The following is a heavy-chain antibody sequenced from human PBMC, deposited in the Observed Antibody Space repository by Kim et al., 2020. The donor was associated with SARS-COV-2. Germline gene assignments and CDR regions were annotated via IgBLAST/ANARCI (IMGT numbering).Heavy chain of an antibody. V-gene: IGHV4-39*01. D-gene: IGHD6-13*01. J-gene: IGHJ5*02. Sequence: PSLKSRVTISVDTSKNQCSLRLSSVTAADTAVYYCARRAYSSSWDDWFDPWGQGTLVTVSS. CDR3: ARRAYSSSWDDWFDP.